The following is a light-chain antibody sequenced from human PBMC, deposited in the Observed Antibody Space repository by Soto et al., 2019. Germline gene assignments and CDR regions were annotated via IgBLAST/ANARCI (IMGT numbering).Light chain of an antibody. CDR3: QPYNTWHCT. CDR2: GAS. J-gene: IGKJ1*01. CDR1: QSINAH. Sequence: EVVMTQSPATLSLSPGERVTLSCRASQSINAHLAWYQQKPGQAPRLLIYGASTRATGIPARFSGSGFGTESILTISRLHAEDFAIYYTQPYNTWHCTFVQGTKVEI. V-gene: IGKV3D-15*01.